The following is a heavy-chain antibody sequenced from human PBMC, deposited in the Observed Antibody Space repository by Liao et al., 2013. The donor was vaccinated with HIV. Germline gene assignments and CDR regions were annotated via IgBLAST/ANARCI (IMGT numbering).Heavy chain of an antibody. J-gene: IGHJ4*02. CDR2: IYTSGST. D-gene: IGHD3-22*01. Sequence: QVQLQESGPGLVKPSQTLSLTCTVSGGSISSGSYYWSWIRQPAGKGLEWIGRIYTSGSTNYNPSLKSRVTISVDTSKNQFSLKLSSVTAADTAVYYCARGPYDSSGYYYWGQGNPGHRLL. CDR3: ARGPYDSSGYYY. V-gene: IGHV4-61*02. CDR1: GGSISSGSYY.